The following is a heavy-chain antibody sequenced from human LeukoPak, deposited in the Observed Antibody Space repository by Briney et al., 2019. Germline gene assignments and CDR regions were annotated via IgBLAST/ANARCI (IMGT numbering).Heavy chain of an antibody. CDR3: ARQRAWRELGAFDI. CDR2: IFPADSDT. CDR1: GYTFTNYW. Sequence: GESLKISCKGSGYTFTNYWIGWVRQMPGKGLEWMGIIFPADSDTRYSPSFQGQVTTSADRSITTAYLQWNGLKAADTAIYYCARQRAWRELGAFDIWGLGTMVTVSS. V-gene: IGHV5-51*01. D-gene: IGHD1-26*01. J-gene: IGHJ3*02.